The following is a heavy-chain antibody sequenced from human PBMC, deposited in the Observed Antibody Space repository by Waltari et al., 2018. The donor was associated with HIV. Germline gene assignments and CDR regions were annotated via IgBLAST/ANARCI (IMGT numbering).Heavy chain of an antibody. J-gene: IGHJ4*02. CDR3: AKDKGGVTYIFDY. CDR2: ISYDGSNK. D-gene: IGHD1-1*01. CDR1: GFPLSGHG. Sequence: QVQLAVSGGGLAQTGRSLNLSCAASGFPLSGHGINCVRAAPGNGLEWVAVISYDGSNKYYADAVKGRFTISRDNSKNTLDLQMNSLRAEDTAVYYGAKDKGGVTYIFDYWGQGTLVTVSS. V-gene: IGHV3-30*18.